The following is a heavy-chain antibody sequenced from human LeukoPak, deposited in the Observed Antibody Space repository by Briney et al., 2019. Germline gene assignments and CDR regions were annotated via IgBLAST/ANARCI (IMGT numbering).Heavy chain of an antibody. D-gene: IGHD3-10*01. V-gene: IGHV3-23*01. CDR2: ISGSGGNT. CDR1: GFTFSTDV. CDR3: AKVSGRIQIGPHPFGDGMDV. J-gene: IGHJ6*04. Sequence: GGSLRLSCAASGFTFSTDVMSWVRQAPGKGLECVSAISGSGGNTYYADSVKGRFTIPRDNSKNMLYLQMNSLRAEDTAVYYCAKVSGRIQIGPHPFGDGMDVWAKGTTATVSS.